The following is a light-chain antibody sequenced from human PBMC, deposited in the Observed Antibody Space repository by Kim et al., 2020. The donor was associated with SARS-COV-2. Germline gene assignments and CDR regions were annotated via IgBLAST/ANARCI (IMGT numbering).Light chain of an antibody. CDR1: SGSIASNY. CDR2: EDN. Sequence: NFMLTQPHSVSESPGKTVTISCTGSSGSIASNYVQWYQQRPGSAPTTVFYEDNQRPSGVPDRFSGSIDSTSNSASLTISGLKTEDEADYYCQSYDSSNLWVFGGETQLTVL. J-gene: IGLJ3*02. CDR3: QSYDSSNLWV. V-gene: IGLV6-57*02.